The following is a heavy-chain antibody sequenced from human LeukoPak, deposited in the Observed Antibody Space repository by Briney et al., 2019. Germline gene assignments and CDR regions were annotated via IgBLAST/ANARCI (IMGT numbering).Heavy chain of an antibody. V-gene: IGHV3-64*01. J-gene: IGHJ4*02. CDR2: ITHNGGST. CDR3: ARTGGATYYGSAMYYFDC. Sequence: GGSLRLSCAAPGFTFSIYTMHWVRQAPGKGLEYVSAITHNGGSTCYANSVKGRFTISRDNSKNTLYLQLGSLRAEEMALYYCARTGGATYYGSAMYYFDCWGQGTLVTVSS. D-gene: IGHD1-26*01. CDR1: GFTFSIYT.